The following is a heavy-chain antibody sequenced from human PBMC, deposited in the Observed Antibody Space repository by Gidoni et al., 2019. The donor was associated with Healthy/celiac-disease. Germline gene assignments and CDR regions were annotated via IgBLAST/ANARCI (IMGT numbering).Heavy chain of an antibody. CDR2: ISGSGGST. Sequence: EVQLLESGGGLVQPGGSLRLSCAASGFTFSSYAMSWVRQAPGKGLEWVSAISGSGGSTYYAESVKGRFTISRDNSKNTLYLQMNSLRAEDTAVYYCAKGTDDIVATIETDYWGQGTLVTVSS. CDR1: GFTFSSYA. J-gene: IGHJ4*02. V-gene: IGHV3-23*01. D-gene: IGHD5-12*01. CDR3: AKGTDDIVATIETDY.